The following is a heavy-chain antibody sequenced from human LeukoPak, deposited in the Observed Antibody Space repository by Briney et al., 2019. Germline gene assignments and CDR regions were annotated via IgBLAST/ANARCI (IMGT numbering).Heavy chain of an antibody. V-gene: IGHV3-23*01. CDR2: ISGSGGTT. CDR1: GFTFSSYA. CDR3: AKNLRTSVAAFEY. J-gene: IGHJ4*02. D-gene: IGHD6-19*01. Sequence: GGSLRLSCAASGFTFSSYAMTWVRQAPGKGLEWVSAISGSGGTTYYADSVRGRFTVSRDNSKNTLYLQMNRLTAEDTAVYYCAKNLRTSVAAFEYWGQGTLVTVSS.